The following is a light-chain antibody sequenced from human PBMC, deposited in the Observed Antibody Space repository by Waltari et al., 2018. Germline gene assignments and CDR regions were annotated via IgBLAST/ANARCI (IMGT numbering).Light chain of an antibody. CDR3: NSRDTSGFPVV. Sequence: SSELTQDPAVSVALGQTVKITCQGDSLKTYYPSRYQQKPGPAPVLVIYGKNIRPSGIPDRLSGSRSGNTASLTVTGAQAEDEAGYYCNSRDTSGFPVVFGGGTKVTVL. V-gene: IGLV3-19*01. CDR1: SLKTYY. CDR2: GKN. J-gene: IGLJ2*01.